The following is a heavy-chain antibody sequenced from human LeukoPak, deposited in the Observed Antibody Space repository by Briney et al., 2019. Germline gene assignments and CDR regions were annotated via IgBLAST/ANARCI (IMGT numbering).Heavy chain of an antibody. CDR3: ARGPDPNYDFWSGYPDY. CDR2: INPNSGGT. Sequence: ASVKVSCKASGYTFTGYYMHWVRQAPGQGLEWMGWINPNSGGTNYAQKFQGRVTMTRDTSISTAYMELSRLRSDHTAVYYCARGPDPNYDFWSGYPDYWGQGTLVTVSS. CDR1: GYTFTGYY. D-gene: IGHD3-3*01. V-gene: IGHV1-2*02. J-gene: IGHJ4*02.